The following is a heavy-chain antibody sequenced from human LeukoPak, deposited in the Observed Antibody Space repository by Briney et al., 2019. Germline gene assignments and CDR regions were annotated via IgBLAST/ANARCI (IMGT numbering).Heavy chain of an antibody. V-gene: IGHV4-39*01. CDR2: IYYSGST. Sequence: PSETLSLTCTVSGGSISSSSYYWGWIRQPPGKGLEWIGSIYYSGSTYYNPSLKSRVTISVDTSKNQFSLKLSSVTAADTAVYYCARRAWDDSSGLNDYWGQGTLVTVSS. J-gene: IGHJ4*02. D-gene: IGHD3-22*01. CDR3: ARRAWDDSSGLNDY. CDR1: GGSISSSSYY.